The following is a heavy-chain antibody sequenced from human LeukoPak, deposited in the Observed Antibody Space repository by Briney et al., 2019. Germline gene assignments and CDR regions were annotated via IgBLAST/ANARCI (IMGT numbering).Heavy chain of an antibody. Sequence: PGGSLRLSCAASGFIFSSYSMNWVRQAPGKGLEWVSYISSSSSTMYYAASAKGRFSISRDNAQNSLYLQMNSLRAEDTAVYYCVRDHHRRLYDSQARDTFDIWGQGTMVTVSS. D-gene: IGHD3-22*01. V-gene: IGHV3-48*01. CDR3: VRDHHRRLYDSQARDTFDI. J-gene: IGHJ3*02. CDR1: GFIFSSYS. CDR2: ISSSSSTM.